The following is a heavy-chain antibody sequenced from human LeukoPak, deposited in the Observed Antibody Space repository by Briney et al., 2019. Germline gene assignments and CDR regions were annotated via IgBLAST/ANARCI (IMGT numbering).Heavy chain of an antibody. CDR1: GFTFSSYA. Sequence: GGSLRLSCAASGFTFSSYAMSWVPQAPGKGLEAPGKGLEWVSTISASGHATYYPDSVRGRFTISRDNSKSTLHLQMDSLRAEDSALYYCAKWPEGATPKFHHWGQGTLVTVSS. CDR3: AKWPEGATPKFHH. J-gene: IGHJ4*02. D-gene: IGHD1-26*01. V-gene: IGHV3-23*01. CDR2: ISASGHAT.